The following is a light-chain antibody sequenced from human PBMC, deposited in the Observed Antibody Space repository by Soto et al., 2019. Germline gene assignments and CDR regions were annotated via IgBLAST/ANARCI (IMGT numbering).Light chain of an antibody. V-gene: IGKV1-5*01. J-gene: IGKJ1*01. CDR2: DAS. Sequence: DIQMTQSPSTLSASVGDRITITCRASQSISSWLAWYQRKPGKAPKLLIYDASSLESGVPSRFSGSGSGTEFTLTISGLQPDDFATYYCQQYNSYSWTFGQGTKVDI. CDR1: QSISSW. CDR3: QQYNSYSWT.